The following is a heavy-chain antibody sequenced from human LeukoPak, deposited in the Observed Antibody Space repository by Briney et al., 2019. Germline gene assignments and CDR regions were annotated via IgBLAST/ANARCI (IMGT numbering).Heavy chain of an antibody. D-gene: IGHD1-26*01. J-gene: IGHJ4*02. CDR3: ARVRGSYCSDY. CDR2: ISSSGTTI. CDR1: GFTFSDYY. V-gene: IGHV3-11*04. Sequence: GGSLRLSCAASGFTFSDYYTSWIRQAPGKGLEWVSYISSSGTTIHNADSVKGRFTISRDNAKNSLYLQMNSLRAEDTAVYYCARVRGSYCSDYWGQGALVTVSS.